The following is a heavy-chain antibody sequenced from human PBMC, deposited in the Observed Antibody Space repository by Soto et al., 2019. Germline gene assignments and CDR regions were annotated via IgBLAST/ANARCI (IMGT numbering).Heavy chain of an antibody. V-gene: IGHV1-69*01. D-gene: IGHD3-22*01. Sequence: QVQLVQSGAEVKKPGSSVKVSCKAFGGTFSSYAISWVRQAPGQGLEWMGGIIPIFGTANYAQKFQGRVTITADESTSTADMELSSLRSEDPAVYYCARISAYDSSGDWFSGDYYYGCGMDVWGQGTTGTVSS. CDR2: IIPIFGTA. CDR1: GGTFSSYA. J-gene: IGHJ6*02. CDR3: ARISAYDSSGDWFSGDYYYGCGMDV.